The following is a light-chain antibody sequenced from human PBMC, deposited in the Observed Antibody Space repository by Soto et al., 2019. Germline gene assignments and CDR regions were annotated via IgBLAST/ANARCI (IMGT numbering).Light chain of an antibody. CDR1: SSDIGTYDH. Sequence: QSALTQPASVSGSPGQSITISCSGTSSDIGTYDHVAWFQQFPGKTPKLMIYSVSNRPSGVSYRFSGSKSGNTASLTISGLQAEDEADYYCISYTVSRSYFFGTGTKLTVL. V-gene: IGLV2-14*01. CDR3: ISYTVSRSYF. J-gene: IGLJ1*01. CDR2: SVS.